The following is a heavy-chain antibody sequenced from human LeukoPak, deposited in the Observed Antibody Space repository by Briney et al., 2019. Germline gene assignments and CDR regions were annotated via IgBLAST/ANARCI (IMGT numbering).Heavy chain of an antibody. V-gene: IGHV3-30-3*01. J-gene: IGHJ6*02. CDR3: AKYVDTAMVAPWYYYGMDV. Sequence: GGSLRLSCAASGFTFSSYAMHWVRQAPGKGLEWVAVISYDGSNKYYADSVKGRFTISRDNSKNTLYLQMNSLRAEDTAVYYCAKYVDTAMVAPWYYYGMDVWGQGTTVTVSS. CDR1: GFTFSSYA. CDR2: ISYDGSNK. D-gene: IGHD5-18*01.